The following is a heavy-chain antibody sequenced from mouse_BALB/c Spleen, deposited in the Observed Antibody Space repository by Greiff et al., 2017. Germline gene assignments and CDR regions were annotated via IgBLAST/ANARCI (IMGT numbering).Heavy chain of an antibody. CDR2: INPSTGYT. CDR1: GYTFTSYW. CDR3: ASSTMITWFAY. V-gene: IGHV1-7*01. Sequence: QVQLKESGAELAKPGASVKMSCKASGYTFTSYWMHWVKQRPGQGLEWIGYINPSTGYTEYNQKFKDKATLTADKSSSTAYMQLSSLTSEDSAVYYCASSTMITWFAYWGQGTLVTVSA. J-gene: IGHJ3*01. D-gene: IGHD2-4*01.